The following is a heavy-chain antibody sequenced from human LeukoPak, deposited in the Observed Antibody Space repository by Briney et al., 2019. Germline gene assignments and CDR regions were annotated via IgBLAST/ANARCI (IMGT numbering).Heavy chain of an antibody. J-gene: IGHJ4*02. CDR3: AREKQWLRSFYFDY. CDR1: GYTFTSYG. CDR2: ISAYNGNT. D-gene: IGHD5-12*01. Sequence: ASVKVSCRASGYTFTSYGISWVRQAPGQGLEWMGWISAYNGNTNYAQKLQGRVTMTTDTSTSTAYMELRSLRSDDTAVYYCAREKQWLRSFYFDYWGQGTLVTVSS. V-gene: IGHV1-18*01.